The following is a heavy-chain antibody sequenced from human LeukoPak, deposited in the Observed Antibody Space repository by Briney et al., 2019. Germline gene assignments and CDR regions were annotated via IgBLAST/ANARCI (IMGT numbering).Heavy chain of an antibody. CDR3: ARAATYYYDSSGYYSGGHWFDP. CDR1: GGSFSGYY. Sequence: SETLSLTCAVYGGSFSGYYWSWIRQPPGKGLEWIGEINHSGSTNYSPSLKSRVTISVDTSKNQFSLKLSSVTAADTAVYYCARAATYYYDSSGYYSGGHWFDPWGQGTLVTVSS. J-gene: IGHJ5*02. D-gene: IGHD3-22*01. CDR2: INHSGST. V-gene: IGHV4-34*01.